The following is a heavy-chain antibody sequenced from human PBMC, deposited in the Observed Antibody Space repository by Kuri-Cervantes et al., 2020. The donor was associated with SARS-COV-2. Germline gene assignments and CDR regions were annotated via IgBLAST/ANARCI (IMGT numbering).Heavy chain of an antibody. CDR2: IIPILGTA. CDR1: GGTFSSHA. CDR3: AAWGFPIVGATGPDAFDI. D-gene: IGHD1-26*01. V-gene: IGHV1-69*04. Sequence: SVKVSCKASGGTFSSHAISWMRQAPGQGLEWMGRIIPILGTANYAQKFQGRVTITADKSTSTAYMELSSLRSEDTAVYYCAAWGFPIVGATGPDAFDIWGQGTMVTVSS. J-gene: IGHJ3*02.